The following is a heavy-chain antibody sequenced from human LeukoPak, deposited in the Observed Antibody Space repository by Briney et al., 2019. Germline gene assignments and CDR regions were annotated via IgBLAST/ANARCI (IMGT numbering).Heavy chain of an antibody. V-gene: IGHV3-53*01. CDR2: IYSVGST. D-gene: IGHD5-18*01. CDR1: GFSVSTSY. Sequence: GGSLRLSCAVSGFSVSTSYMSWVRQAPGKGLEWVSVIYSVGSTYYADSVKGRFTVSRDNSNNTLYLQMNSLRAGDTAVYYCARASSPELQLYYGMDVWGQGTTVTVSS. CDR3: ARASSPELQLYYGMDV. J-gene: IGHJ6*02.